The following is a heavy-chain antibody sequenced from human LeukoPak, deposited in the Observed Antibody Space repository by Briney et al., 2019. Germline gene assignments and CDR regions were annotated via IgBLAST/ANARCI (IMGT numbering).Heavy chain of an antibody. J-gene: IGHJ4*02. Sequence: ASVKVSCKASGYTFTTYTMHWVRQAPGQGLEWMGWMHAGNENTKYSQKFQGRVTITWDTSASTAYMELSSLRSEDTAVYYCARSLPSDVEMATYYFDYWGQGTLVTVSS. CDR3: ARSLPSDVEMATYYFDY. CDR2: MHAGNENT. D-gene: IGHD5-24*01. CDR1: GYTFTTYT. V-gene: IGHV1-3*01.